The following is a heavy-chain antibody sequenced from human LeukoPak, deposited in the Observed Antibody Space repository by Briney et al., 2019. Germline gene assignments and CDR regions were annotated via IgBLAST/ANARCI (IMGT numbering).Heavy chain of an antibody. J-gene: IGHJ1*01. CDR2: ISAYNGNT. V-gene: IGHV1-18*04. CDR1: GYTFTSYG. CDR3: AREAEGYCSGGSCYPEYFQH. D-gene: IGHD2-15*01. Sequence: ASVKVSCKASGYTFTSYGISWVRQAPGQGLEWMGWISAYNGNTNYAQKLQGRVTTTTDTSTSTAYMELRSLRSDDTAVYYCAREAEGYCSGGSCYPEYFQHWGQGTLVTVSS.